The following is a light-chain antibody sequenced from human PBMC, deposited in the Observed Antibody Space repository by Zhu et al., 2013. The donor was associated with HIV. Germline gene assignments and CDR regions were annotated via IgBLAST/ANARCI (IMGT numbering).Light chain of an antibody. CDR2: GAS. V-gene: IGKV3-20*01. CDR1: QSVSSSY. J-gene: IGKJ1*01. CDR3: QQYGTPPPWT. Sequence: EIVLTQSPGTLSLSPGERATLSCRASQSVSSSYLAWYQQKPGQAPRLLIYGASSRATGIPDRFSGSGSGTDFTLSISRMEPEDFAMYYCQQYGTPPPWTFGPGTKVEI.